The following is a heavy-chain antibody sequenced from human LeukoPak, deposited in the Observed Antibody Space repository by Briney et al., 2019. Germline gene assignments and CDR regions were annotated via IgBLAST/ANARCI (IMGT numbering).Heavy chain of an antibody. V-gene: IGHV3-49*03. Sequence: GGSLRLSCTASGFTFGDYAMSWFRQAPGKGLEWVGFIRSKAYGGTTEYAASVKGRFTISRDDSKSIAYLQMNSLKTEDTAVYYCARFISENYYYGMDVWGQGTTVTVSS. J-gene: IGHJ6*02. CDR3: ARFISENYYYGMDV. CDR2: IRSKAYGGTT. D-gene: IGHD2/OR15-2a*01. CDR1: GFTFGDYA.